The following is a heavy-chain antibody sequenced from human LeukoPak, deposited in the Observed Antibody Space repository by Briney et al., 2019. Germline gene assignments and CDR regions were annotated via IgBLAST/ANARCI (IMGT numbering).Heavy chain of an antibody. V-gene: IGHV3-30-3*01. CDR1: GFTFSSYS. CDR2: ISYDGSNK. D-gene: IGHD3-10*01. J-gene: IGHJ4*02. Sequence: GGSLRLSCAASGFTFSSYSMHWVRQAPGKGLEWVTIISYDGSNKYYADSVKGRFTISSDTSKNTLYLQMNSLRAEDTAVCYCARDNYGGAFDYWGQGALVTVSS. CDR3: ARDNYGGAFDY.